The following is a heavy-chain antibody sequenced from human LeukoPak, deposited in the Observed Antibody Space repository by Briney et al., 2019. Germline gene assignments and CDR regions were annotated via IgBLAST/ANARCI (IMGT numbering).Heavy chain of an antibody. CDR2: IYTSGST. J-gene: IGHJ4*02. Sequence: SETLSLTCTVSGGSISSGSYYWSWIRQPAGKGLEWIGRIYTSGSTNYNPSLKSRVTISVDTSKNQFSLKLSSVTAADTAVYYCARDAKDGFVSDYWGQGTLVTVSS. CDR3: ARDAKDGFVSDY. D-gene: IGHD5-24*01. V-gene: IGHV4-61*02. CDR1: GGSISSGSYY.